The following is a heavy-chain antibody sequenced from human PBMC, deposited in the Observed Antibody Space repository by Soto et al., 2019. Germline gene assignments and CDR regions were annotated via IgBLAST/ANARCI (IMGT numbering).Heavy chain of an antibody. CDR2: IWYDGSNK. Sequence: GGSLRLSCAASGFTFSSYGMHWVRQAPGKGLEWVAVIWYDGSNKYYADSVKGRFTISGDNSKNTLYLQMDSLRAEDTAVYYCARDGVLRYFDWPPHAFDIWGQGTMVTVSS. CDR1: GFTFSSYG. CDR3: ARDGVLRYFDWPPHAFDI. J-gene: IGHJ3*02. D-gene: IGHD3-9*01. V-gene: IGHV3-33*01.